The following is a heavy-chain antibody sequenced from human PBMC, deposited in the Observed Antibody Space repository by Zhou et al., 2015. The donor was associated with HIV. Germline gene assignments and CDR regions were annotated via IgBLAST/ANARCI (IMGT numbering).Heavy chain of an antibody. D-gene: IGHD1-26*01. CDR1: GGTFSSYA. CDR3: ASCIVGATTNFCSADY. V-gene: IGHV1-69*01. J-gene: IGHJ4*02. CDR2: IIPIFGTA. Sequence: QVQLVQSGAEVKKPGSSVKVSCKASGGTFSSYAISWVRQAPGQGLEWMGGIIPIFGTANYAQKFQGRVTITADESTSTAYMELSSLRSEDTAVYYCASCIVGATTNFCSADYWGQGTLVTVSS.